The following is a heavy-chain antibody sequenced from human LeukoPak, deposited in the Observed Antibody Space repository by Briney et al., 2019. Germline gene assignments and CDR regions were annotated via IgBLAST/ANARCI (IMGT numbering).Heavy chain of an antibody. V-gene: IGHV4-34*01. CDR2: INHSGST. D-gene: IGHD1-7*01. Sequence: PSETLSLTCAVYGGSFSGYYWSWIRQPPGKGLEWIGEINHSGSTNYNPSLKSRVTISVDTSKNQFSLKLSSVTAADTAVYYCARDGRITGTNFDYWGQGTLVTVSS. CDR3: ARDGRITGTNFDY. J-gene: IGHJ4*02. CDR1: GGSFSGYY.